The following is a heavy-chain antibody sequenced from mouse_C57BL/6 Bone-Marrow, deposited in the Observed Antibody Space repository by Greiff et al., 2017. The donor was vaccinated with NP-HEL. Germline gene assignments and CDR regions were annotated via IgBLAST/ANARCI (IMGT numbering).Heavy chain of an antibody. J-gene: IGHJ2*01. CDR1: GYTFTDYY. CDR2: INPYNGGT. CDR3: ARDHYYGSSPDY. D-gene: IGHD1-1*01. Sequence: VQLQQSGPVLVKPGASVKMSCKASGYTFTDYYMNWVKQSHGKSLEWIGVINPYNGGTSYNQKFKGKAKLTVDKSSSTAYMELNSLTSEHSAVYYCARDHYYGSSPDYWGQGTTLTVSS. V-gene: IGHV1-19*01.